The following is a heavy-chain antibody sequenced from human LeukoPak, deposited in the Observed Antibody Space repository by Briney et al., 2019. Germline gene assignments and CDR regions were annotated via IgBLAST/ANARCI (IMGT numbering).Heavy chain of an antibody. V-gene: IGHV4-59*01. CDR3: TRGGGSTSGWYNSFDR. CDR2: ISHSGST. Sequence: SETLSLTCSVYGGSIYNYYWSWIRQPPGKGLEWIGHISHSGSTSYHPSLTSRVTISVDMSKNQFSLNLTSVTAADTAVYYCTRGGGSTSGWYNSFDRWGQGTLVTVSS. J-gene: IGHJ5*02. D-gene: IGHD6-19*01. CDR1: GGSIYNYY.